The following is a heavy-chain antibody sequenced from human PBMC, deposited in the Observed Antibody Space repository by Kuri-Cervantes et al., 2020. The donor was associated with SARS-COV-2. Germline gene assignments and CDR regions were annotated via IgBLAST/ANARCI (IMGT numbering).Heavy chain of an antibody. J-gene: IGHJ4*02. CDR2: IWYDGSNK. CDR1: GFTFSSYG. V-gene: IGHV3-33*01. Sequence: GESLKISCAASGFTFSSYGMHWVRQAPGKGLEWVAVIWYDGSNKYYADSVKGRFTISRDNSKNTLYLQMNSLRAEDTAVYYCARDYIAARPGLDYWGQGTPVTVSS. D-gene: IGHD6-6*01. CDR3: ARDYIAARPGLDY.